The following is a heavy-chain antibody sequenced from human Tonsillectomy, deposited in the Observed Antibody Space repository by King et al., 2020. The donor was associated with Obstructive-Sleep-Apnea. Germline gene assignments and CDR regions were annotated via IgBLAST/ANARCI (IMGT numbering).Heavy chain of an antibody. CDR3: AREVVPAAGGYYYYGMDV. CDR1: GFTFSSYA. V-gene: IGHV3-30*04. D-gene: IGHD2-2*01. CDR2: ISYDGSNK. Sequence: VQLVESGGGVVQPGRSLRLSCAASGFTFSSYAMHWVRQAPGKGLEWVAVISYDGSNKYYADSVKGRFTISRDNSKNTLYLQMNSLRAEDTAVYYCAREVVPAAGGYYYYGMDVWGQGTTVTVSS. J-gene: IGHJ6*02.